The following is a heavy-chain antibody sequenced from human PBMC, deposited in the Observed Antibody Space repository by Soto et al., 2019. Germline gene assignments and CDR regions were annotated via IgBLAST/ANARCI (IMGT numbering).Heavy chain of an antibody. V-gene: IGHV4-30-4*01. Sequence: PSETLSLTCTVSGGSISSGDYYWSWIRQPPGKGLEWIGYIYYSGSTYYNPSLKSRVTISVDTSKNQFSLKLSSVTAADTAVYYCARYYYGSGRYNWFDPWGQGTLVTVSS. J-gene: IGHJ5*02. CDR3: ARYYYGSGRYNWFDP. CDR1: GGSISSGDYY. D-gene: IGHD3-10*01. CDR2: IYYSGST.